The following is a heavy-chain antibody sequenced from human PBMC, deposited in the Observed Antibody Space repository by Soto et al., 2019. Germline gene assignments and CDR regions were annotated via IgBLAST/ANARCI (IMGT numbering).Heavy chain of an antibody. CDR3: AREGYITIFGVATKAFDI. D-gene: IGHD3-3*01. Sequence: GWSLRLSCAASGFTFSSYSMNWVRQAPGKGLEWVSSISSSSSYIYYADSVKGRFTISRDNAKNSLYLQMNSLGAEDTAVYYCAREGYITIFGVATKAFDIWGQGTMDTVSS. CDR1: GFTFSSYS. V-gene: IGHV3-21*01. J-gene: IGHJ3*02. CDR2: ISSSSSYI.